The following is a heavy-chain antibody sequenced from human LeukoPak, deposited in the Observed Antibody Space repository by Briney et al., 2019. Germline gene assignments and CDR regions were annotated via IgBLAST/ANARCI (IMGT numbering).Heavy chain of an antibody. CDR3: ARVSAAVAFDI. Sequence: SETLSLTCTVSGGSISSYYWSWIRQPPGKGLEWIGYIYYSGSTNYNPSLKSRVTISVDTSKNQFSLKLSSVTAADTAVYYCARVSAAVAFDIWGQGTMVTVSS. CDR1: GGSISSYY. V-gene: IGHV4-59*01. J-gene: IGHJ3*02. D-gene: IGHD6-25*01. CDR2: IYYSGST.